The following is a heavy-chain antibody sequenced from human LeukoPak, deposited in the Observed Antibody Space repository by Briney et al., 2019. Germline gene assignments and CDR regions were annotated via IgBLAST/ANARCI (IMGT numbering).Heavy chain of an antibody. CDR1: GYTFTSYG. Sequence: GASVKVSCKASGYTFTSYGISWVRQAPGQGLEWMGWISAYNGNTNYAQKLQGRVTMTTDTSTSTAYMELRSLRSDDTAVYYCARFEGQYSSGWYEHPGDYWGQGTLVTVSS. D-gene: IGHD6-19*01. CDR2: ISAYNGNT. V-gene: IGHV1-18*01. CDR3: ARFEGQYSSGWYEHPGDY. J-gene: IGHJ4*02.